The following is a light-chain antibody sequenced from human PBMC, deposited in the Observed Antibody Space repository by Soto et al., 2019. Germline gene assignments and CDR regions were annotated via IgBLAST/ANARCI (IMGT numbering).Light chain of an antibody. J-gene: IGLJ1*01. V-gene: IGLV1-51*01. Sequence: QSVLTQPPSVSAAPGQKVTVSCSGSSSNIGGNSVSWYQQLPGTAPKLLIYDDNKRPSGIPDRFSGSKSGTSATLGITGFQTGDEADYYCGSWDSSLSAYVFGTGTKVT. CDR2: DDN. CDR1: SSNIGGNS. CDR3: GSWDSSLSAYV.